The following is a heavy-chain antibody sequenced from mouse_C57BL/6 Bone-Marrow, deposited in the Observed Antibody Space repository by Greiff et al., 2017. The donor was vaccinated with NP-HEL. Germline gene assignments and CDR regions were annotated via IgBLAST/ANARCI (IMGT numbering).Heavy chain of an antibody. CDR1: GYTFTDYY. CDR3: AREFITTAYYAMDY. V-gene: IGHV1-26*01. D-gene: IGHD1-1*01. J-gene: IGHJ4*01. CDR2: INPNNGGT. Sequence: VQLQQSGPELVKPGASVKISCKASGYTFTDYYMNWVKQSHGKSLEWIGDINPNNGGTSYNQKFKGKATLTVDKSSSTAYMELRSLTSEDSAVYYCAREFITTAYYAMDYWGQGTSVTVSS.